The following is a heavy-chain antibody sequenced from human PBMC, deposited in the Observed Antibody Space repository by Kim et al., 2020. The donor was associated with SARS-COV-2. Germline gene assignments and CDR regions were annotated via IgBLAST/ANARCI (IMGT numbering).Heavy chain of an antibody. CDR1: GDSIIDYY. CDR2: VYSSGST. J-gene: IGHJ3*02. CDR3: ARGRKPRYGYAYDI. D-gene: IGHD1-26*01. Sequence: SETLSLTCSVSGDSIIDYYWSWIRQPPGKELEFIGYVYSSGSTTYSPSLMSRVTMSVDTSKNHFSLTLNSVTAADTALYFCARGRKPRYGYAYDIWGQ. V-gene: IGHV4-4*09.